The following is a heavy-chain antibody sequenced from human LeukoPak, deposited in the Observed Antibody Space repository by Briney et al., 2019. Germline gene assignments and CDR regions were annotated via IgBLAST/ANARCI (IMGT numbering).Heavy chain of an antibody. D-gene: IGHD1-1*01. CDR2: INHSGST. CDR3: ARELGTQSYNYELNWYFDL. Sequence: PSETLSLTCAVYGGSFSGYYWSWIRQPPGKGLEWIGEINHSGSTNYNLSLKSRVTISVDTSKNQFSLKLSSVTAADTAVYYCARELGTQSYNYELNWYFDLWGRGTLVTVSS. V-gene: IGHV4-34*01. J-gene: IGHJ2*01. CDR1: GGSFSGYY.